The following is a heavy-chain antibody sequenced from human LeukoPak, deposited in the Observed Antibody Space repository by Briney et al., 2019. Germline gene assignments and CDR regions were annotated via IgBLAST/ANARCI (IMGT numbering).Heavy chain of an antibody. CDR2: IYYSGST. Sequence: SETLSLTCTVSGGSISSGGYYWSWIRQHPGKGLEWIGYIYYSGSTYYNPSLKSRVTISVDTSKNQFSLKLTSVTAADTAVYYCARGRHGSSWYDSWGQGTLVTVSS. D-gene: IGHD6-13*01. V-gene: IGHV4-31*03. CDR1: GGSISSGGYY. J-gene: IGHJ5*01. CDR3: ARGRHGSSWYDS.